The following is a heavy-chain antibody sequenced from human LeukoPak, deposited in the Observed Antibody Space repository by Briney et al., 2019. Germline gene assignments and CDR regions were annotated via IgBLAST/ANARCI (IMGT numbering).Heavy chain of an antibody. CDR1: GGSFSGYY. CDR3: ARGPGGYSYGHFDY. J-gene: IGHJ4*02. CDR2: INHSGST. D-gene: IGHD5-18*01. V-gene: IGHV4-34*01. Sequence: PSETLSLTCAVYGGSFSGYYWSWLRQPPGKGLEWIGEINHSGSTNYNPSLKSRVTISVDTSKNQFSLKLSSVTAADTAVYYCARGPGGYSYGHFDYWGQGTLVTVSS.